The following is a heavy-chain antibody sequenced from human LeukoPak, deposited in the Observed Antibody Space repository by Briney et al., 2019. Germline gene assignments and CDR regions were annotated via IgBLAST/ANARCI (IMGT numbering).Heavy chain of an antibody. V-gene: IGHV1-2*02. D-gene: IGHD2-2*01. CDR2: INPSDGGT. CDR3: ARSDKCTTCSIDY. CDR1: GYTLTGYY. J-gene: IGHJ4*02. Sequence: ASVKVSCKVSGYTLTGYYLHWVRQAPGQGFEWMGWINPSDGGTNYAPKFQGRVTMTRDTSISTAFMDLSRLTSDDTAVYFCARSDKCTTCSIDYWGQGTLVIVSS.